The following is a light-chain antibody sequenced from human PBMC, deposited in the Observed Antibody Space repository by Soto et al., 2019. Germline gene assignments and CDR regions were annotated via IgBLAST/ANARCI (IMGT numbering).Light chain of an antibody. Sequence: QSALTQPASVSGSPGQSITISCTGTSSDVGYYNYVSWYPQHPGKAPKLMIYDVRNRPSGVSNRFSGSKSGNTASLTISGLQAEDEADYYCSSYTSSSTYVFGTGTKLTVL. J-gene: IGLJ1*01. V-gene: IGLV2-14*03. CDR3: SSYTSSSTYV. CDR2: DVR. CDR1: SSDVGYYNY.